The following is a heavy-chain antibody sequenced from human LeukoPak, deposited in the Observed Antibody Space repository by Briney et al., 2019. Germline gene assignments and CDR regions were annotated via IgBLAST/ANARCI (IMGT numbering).Heavy chain of an antibody. CDR2: INHSGST. Sequence: SETLSLTCAVYGWSFSGYYWSWIRQPPGKGLEWIGEINHSGSTNYNPSLKSRVTISVDTSKNQFSLKLSSVTAADTAVYYCARGRDLLWFGELPPKGFDYWGQGTLVTVSS. J-gene: IGHJ4*02. D-gene: IGHD3-10*01. V-gene: IGHV4-34*01. CDR1: GWSFSGYY. CDR3: ARGRDLLWFGELPPKGFDY.